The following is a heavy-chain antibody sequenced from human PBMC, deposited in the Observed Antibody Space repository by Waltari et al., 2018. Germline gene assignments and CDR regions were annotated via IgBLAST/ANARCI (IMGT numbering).Heavy chain of an antibody. J-gene: IGHJ6*02. CDR3: AREWGYSYGKTETYGMDV. Sequence: QVQLQESGPGLVKPSATLPLTCTVPGGSISSHYWSWIRPPPGKGLEWIGYIYYSGSTNYNPSLKSRVTISVDTSKNQFSLKLSSVTAADTAVYYCAREWGYSYGKTETYGMDVWGQGTTVTVSS. CDR2: IYYSGST. D-gene: IGHD5-18*01. CDR1: GGSISSHY. V-gene: IGHV4-59*11.